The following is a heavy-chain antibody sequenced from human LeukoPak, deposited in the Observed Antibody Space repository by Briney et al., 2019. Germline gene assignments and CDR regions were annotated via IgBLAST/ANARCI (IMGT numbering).Heavy chain of an antibody. D-gene: IGHD2-2*01. V-gene: IGHV1-2*02. CDR3: ARGSGYCSSTSCQAFDY. J-gene: IGHJ4*02. Sequence: ASVKVSCKASGYTFTVYYMNWVRQAPGQGLEWMGWINPNSGGTNYAQKFQGRVTMTRDTSISTAYMELSRLRSDDTAVYYCARGSGYCSSTSCQAFDYWGQGTLVTVSS. CDR2: INPNSGGT. CDR1: GYTFTVYY.